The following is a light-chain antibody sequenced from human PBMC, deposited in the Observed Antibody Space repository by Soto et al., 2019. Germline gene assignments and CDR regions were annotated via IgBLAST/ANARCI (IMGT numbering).Light chain of an antibody. V-gene: IGLV1-51*01. CDR2: DNS. CDR1: SSNIGKNY. J-gene: IGLJ1*01. CDR3: ATWDSSLSAGV. Sequence: QAVVTQPPSVSAAPGQTVTISCPGSSSNIGKNYVSWYQLLPGTAPKLLICDNSKRPSGIPGRFSGSKSGTSATLGITGLQNGDEAEYYCATWDSSLSAGVFGTGTKLTVL.